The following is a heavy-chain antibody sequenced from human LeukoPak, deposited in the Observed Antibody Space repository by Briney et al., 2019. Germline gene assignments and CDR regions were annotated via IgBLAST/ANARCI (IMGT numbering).Heavy chain of an antibody. CDR2: ISGSGGST. V-gene: IGHV3-23*01. CDR3: AKDQLYCSSTSCYQLTFDY. J-gene: IGHJ4*02. D-gene: IGHD2-2*01. Sequence: SGGSLRLSCAASGFTFSSYAMSWVRQAPGKGLEWVSAISGSGGSTYYADSVKGRFTISRDNSKNTLYLQMNSLRAEDTAVYYCAKDQLYCSSTSCYQLTFDYWGQGTLVTVSS. CDR1: GFTFSSYA.